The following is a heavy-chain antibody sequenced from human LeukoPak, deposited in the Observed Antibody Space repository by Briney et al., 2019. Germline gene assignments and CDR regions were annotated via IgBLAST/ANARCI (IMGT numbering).Heavy chain of an antibody. D-gene: IGHD5-18*01. J-gene: IGHJ6*02. V-gene: IGHV3-11*01. CDR3: ARDHIDTAMADDYYGMDV. CDR1: GFTFSDYY. Sequence: PGGSLRLSCAASGFTFSDYYMSWIRQAPGKGLEWVSYISSSGSTIYYADSVKGRFTISRDNAKNSLYLQMNSLRAEDTAVYCCARDHIDTAMADDYYGMDVWGQGTTVTVSS. CDR2: ISSSGSTI.